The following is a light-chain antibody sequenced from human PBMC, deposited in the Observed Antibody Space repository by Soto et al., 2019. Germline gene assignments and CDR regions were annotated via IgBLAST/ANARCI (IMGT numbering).Light chain of an antibody. J-gene: IGLJ1*01. CDR1: SSDVGGYNY. CDR2: EVT. Sequence: QSVLTQPASVSGSPGQSITISWTGTSSDVGGYNYVSWYQQHPGKAPKLMIYEVTNRPSGVSNRFSGSKSGNTASLTISGLQAEDEADYYCSSYTSRSTLVFGTGNKVTVL. V-gene: IGLV2-14*01. CDR3: SSYTSRSTLV.